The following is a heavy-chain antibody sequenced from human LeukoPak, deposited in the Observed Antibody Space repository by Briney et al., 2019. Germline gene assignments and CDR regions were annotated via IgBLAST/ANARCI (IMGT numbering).Heavy chain of an antibody. D-gene: IGHD1-26*01. CDR2: IYTTGST. CDR3: ATNQGGSYYGYWYFDL. V-gene: IGHV4-61*02. Sequence: SETLSLTCTVSGGSINRCNSYWSWIRQPAGKGLEWLGRIYTTGSTNYNPSLKSRVTISVDTSKNQFSLKLSSVTAADTAVYYCATNQGGSYYGYWYFDLWGRGTLVTVSS. CDR1: GGSINRCNSY. J-gene: IGHJ2*01.